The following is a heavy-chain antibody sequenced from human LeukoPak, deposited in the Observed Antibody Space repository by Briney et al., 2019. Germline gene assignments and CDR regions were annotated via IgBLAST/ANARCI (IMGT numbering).Heavy chain of an antibody. J-gene: IGHJ4*02. D-gene: IGHD2-21*02. V-gene: IGHV4-38-2*01. CDR3: ARVIRRLAYCGGDCYYYFDY. CDR2: IYYSGST. Sequence: GSLRLSCAASGFTFRDHYIDWVRQAPGKGLEWIGSIYYSGSTYYNPSLKSRVTISVDTSKNQFSLRLSSVTAADTAVYYCARVIRRLAYCGGDCYYYFDYWGQGTLVTVSS. CDR1: GFTFRDHY.